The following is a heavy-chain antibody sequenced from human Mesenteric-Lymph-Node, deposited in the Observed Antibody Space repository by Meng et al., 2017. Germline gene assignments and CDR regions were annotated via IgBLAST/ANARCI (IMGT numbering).Heavy chain of an antibody. Sequence: ASVKVSCKASGYTSTGYYMHWVRQAPGQGLEWMGWINPNSGGTNYAQKFQGRVTMTRDTSISTAYMELSRLRSDDTAVYYCARDPDSFVVVTAIGDAFDIWGQGTMVTVSS. V-gene: IGHV1-2*02. CDR1: GYTSTGYY. D-gene: IGHD2-21*02. CDR3: ARDPDSFVVVTAIGDAFDI. CDR2: INPNSGGT. J-gene: IGHJ3*02.